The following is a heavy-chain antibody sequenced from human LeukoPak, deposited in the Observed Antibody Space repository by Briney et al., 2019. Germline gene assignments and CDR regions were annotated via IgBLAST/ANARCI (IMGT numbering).Heavy chain of an antibody. J-gene: IGHJ5*01. CDR1: GNSFTSYW. V-gene: IGHV5-51*01. CDR2: IYPGDSDT. Sequence: GESLKISCKGSGNSFTSYWIAWVRRMPGKGLEWMGIIYPGDSDTRYSPSFQGQVTISADKSTSTAYLQWSSLKASDTAMYYCAIYMGGDVAKRFTWFDSWGQGTLVTVSS. CDR3: AIYMGGDVAKRFTWFDS. D-gene: IGHD3-16*01.